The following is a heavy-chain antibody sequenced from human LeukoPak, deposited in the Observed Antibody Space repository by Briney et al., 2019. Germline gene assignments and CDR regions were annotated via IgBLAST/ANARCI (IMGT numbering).Heavy chain of an antibody. Sequence: PSETLSLTCNVSGASIFNYYWSWIRQALGKGLEWIGYVHHSGRTNSNPSLGSRVTMTVDTSTSQLSLNLTSGTPADTAVYFCARDLRAKYWGQGTLVFVSS. CDR2: VHHSGRT. CDR3: ARDLRAKY. D-gene: IGHD4/OR15-4a*01. J-gene: IGHJ1*01. CDR1: GASIFNYY. V-gene: IGHV4-59*01.